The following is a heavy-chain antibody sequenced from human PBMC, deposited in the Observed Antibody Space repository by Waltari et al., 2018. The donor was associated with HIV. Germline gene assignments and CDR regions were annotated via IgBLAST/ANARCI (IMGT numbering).Heavy chain of an antibody. D-gene: IGHD6-19*01. CDR2: VNHVGRT. V-gene: IGHV4-34*01. J-gene: IGHJ6*01. CDR1: GGSFSGYY. Sequence: QVHLEQWGTGLLRPSETLSLTCAVYGGSFSGYYWSWIRQSPGRGLEWVGEVNHVGRTIYSPSLKGRVTVSVDTSKNQFSLTMRSVTAADTAVYYCARDSAPGLAVDDDDGEFFYYGLDVWGQGTTVTVSS. CDR3: ARDSAPGLAVDDDDGEFFYYGLDV.